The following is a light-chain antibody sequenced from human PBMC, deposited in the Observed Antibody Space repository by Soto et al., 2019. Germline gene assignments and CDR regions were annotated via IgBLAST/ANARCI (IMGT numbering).Light chain of an antibody. V-gene: IGKV3-20*01. CDR2: GAS. Sequence: EIVLTQSPGTLSSSPGGRATLSCRASQSVTNNYLAWYQQKRGQAPRLLIWGASIRAADLPDRFSGGGSGTDFTLTISRLETEDFAVYYCHQYGSSPGTFSQGTKVDIK. J-gene: IGKJ1*01. CDR1: QSVTNNY. CDR3: HQYGSSPGT.